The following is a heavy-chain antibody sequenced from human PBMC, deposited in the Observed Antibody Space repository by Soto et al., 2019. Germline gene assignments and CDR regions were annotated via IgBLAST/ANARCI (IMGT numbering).Heavy chain of an antibody. J-gene: IGHJ4*02. V-gene: IGHV3-23*01. CDR2: VSPSGSNT. CDR1: GFIFSNYP. CDR3: ARRDSSGWYSLDY. D-gene: IGHD6-19*01. Sequence: EVQLLESGGGLVQPGGSLRLSCAVSGFIFSNYPMSWVRQGPGKGLEWVSSVSPSGSNTYYADSVKGRFTMSRDNSDNRLHLQMTSLRAEDTAVYFCARRDSSGWYSLDYWGQGTLVTVSS.